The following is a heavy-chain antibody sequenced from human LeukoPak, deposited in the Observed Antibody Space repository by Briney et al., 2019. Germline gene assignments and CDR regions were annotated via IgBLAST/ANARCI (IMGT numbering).Heavy chain of an antibody. V-gene: IGHV4-39*01. Sequence: PSETLSLTCTVSGGSISSSSTDRGWIRQPPGKGLEWIGSIHYSGSTYYNPSLKSRVTISVDTSKKQFSLKPSSVTAADTAVYYCARHSSRLLHFEYWGQGTLVTVSS. CDR2: IHYSGST. D-gene: IGHD2-15*01. J-gene: IGHJ4*02. CDR1: GGSISSSSTD. CDR3: ARHSSRLLHFEY.